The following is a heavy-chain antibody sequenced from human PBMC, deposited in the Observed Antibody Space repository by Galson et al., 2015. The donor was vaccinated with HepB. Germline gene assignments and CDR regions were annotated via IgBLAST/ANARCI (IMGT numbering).Heavy chain of an antibody. Sequence: SVKVSCKASGYNFPAFSITWVRQAPGQGLEWMGWISPYNRDTNYARKFQGRVTMTTDTFTSTAYMELRSLRSDDTAVHYCARGALVGVVGGRLNNWFDPWGQGTLVTVSS. D-gene: IGHD2-15*01. V-gene: IGHV1-18*01. J-gene: IGHJ5*02. CDR3: ARGALVGVVGGRLNNWFDP. CDR1: GYNFPAFS. CDR2: ISPYNRDT.